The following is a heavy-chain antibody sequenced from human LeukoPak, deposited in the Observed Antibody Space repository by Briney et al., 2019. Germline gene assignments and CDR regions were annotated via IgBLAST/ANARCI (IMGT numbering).Heavy chain of an antibody. CDR3: ARDAYGSGSWDY. J-gene: IGHJ4*02. D-gene: IGHD3-10*01. Sequence: SQTLSLTCAISGDSVSTNRTAWNWIRQSPSRGLEWLGRTYYRSKWYNDYAVSVKSRVTINPDTSKNQISLQLNSVTPKDTAVYYCARDAYGSGSWDYWGQGTLVTVSS. CDR2: TYYRSKWYN. CDR1: GDSVSTNRTA. V-gene: IGHV6-1*01.